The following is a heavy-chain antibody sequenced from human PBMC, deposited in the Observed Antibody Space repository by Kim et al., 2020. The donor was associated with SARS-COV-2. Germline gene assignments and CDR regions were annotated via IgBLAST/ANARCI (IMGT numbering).Heavy chain of an antibody. Sequence: GGSLRLSCAASGFTVSSNYMSWVRQAPGKGLEWVSVIYSGGSTYYADSVKGRFTISRDNSKNTLYLQMNSLRAEDTAVYYCARGYGSGSYSGGHFDYWGQGTLVTVSS. CDR1: GFTVSSNY. J-gene: IGHJ4*02. CDR3: ARGYGSGSYSGGHFDY. CDR2: IYSGGST. V-gene: IGHV3-53*01. D-gene: IGHD3-10*01.